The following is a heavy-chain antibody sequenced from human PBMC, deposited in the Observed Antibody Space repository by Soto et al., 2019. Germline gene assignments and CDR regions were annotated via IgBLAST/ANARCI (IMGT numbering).Heavy chain of an antibody. D-gene: IGHD2-21*02. CDR2: SRNRANNNST. V-gene: IGHV3-72*01. CDR1: GFRITDHY. CDR3: VRVTNGYFYDM. J-gene: IGHJ3*02. Sequence: EVQVVESGGGLVQPGGSLRLSCAASGFRITDHYMDWVRQAPGKGLEWVGRSRNRANNNSTEYAASLQDRFSISRDDSMNSLYLQMNSLNTAETAIYYCVRVTNGYFYDMWGQGTMVTVSP.